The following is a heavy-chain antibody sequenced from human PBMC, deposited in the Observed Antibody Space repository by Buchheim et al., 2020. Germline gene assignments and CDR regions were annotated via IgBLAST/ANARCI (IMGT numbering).Heavy chain of an antibody. Sequence: EVQLLESGGGLVQPGGSLRLSCAASGFTFSSYAMSWVRQAPGKGLEWVSAISGSGGSTYYADSVKGRFTISRDNSKNTLYLQMNSLRAEDTAVYYCVKDRGWGDIVVVPAATHYFDYWGQGTL. V-gene: IGHV3-23*01. D-gene: IGHD2-2*01. CDR2: ISGSGGST. CDR1: GFTFSSYA. CDR3: VKDRGWGDIVVVPAATHYFDY. J-gene: IGHJ4*02.